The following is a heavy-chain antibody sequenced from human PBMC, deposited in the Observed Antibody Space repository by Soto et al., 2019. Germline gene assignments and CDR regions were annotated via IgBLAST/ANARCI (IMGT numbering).Heavy chain of an antibody. CDR2: ISGFNGQT. CDR1: GNTFASHG. Sequence: ASEKVSCKASGNTFASHGFSWVRQAPGQGLEWMGWISGFNGQTNYALKFQGRVTLTTDTSTSTAYMELRSLRSDDAAVYFCARVDPRGVAVVRDYWGQGTLVTVSS. CDR3: ARVDPRGVAVVRDY. V-gene: IGHV1-18*01. J-gene: IGHJ4*02. D-gene: IGHD3-10*01.